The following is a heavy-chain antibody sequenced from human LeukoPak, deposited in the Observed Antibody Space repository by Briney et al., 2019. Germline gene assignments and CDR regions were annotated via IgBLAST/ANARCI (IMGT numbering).Heavy chain of an antibody. CDR3: ARQRGGYNWFDP. J-gene: IGHJ5*02. V-gene: IGHV4-59*01. Sequence: GSLGLSCAASGFTFSSYSMNWVRQPPGKGLEWIGYIYYSGSTNYNPSLKSRVTISVDTSKNQFFLKLSSVTAADTAVYYCARQRGGYNWFDPWGQGTLVTVSS. D-gene: IGHD6-25*01. CDR2: IYYSGST. CDR1: GFTFSSYS.